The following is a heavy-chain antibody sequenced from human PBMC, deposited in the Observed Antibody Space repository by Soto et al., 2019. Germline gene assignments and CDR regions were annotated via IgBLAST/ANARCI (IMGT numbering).Heavy chain of an antibody. J-gene: IGHJ6*02. CDR3: AREDDYYYYYGMDV. CDR1: GGTFSSYA. V-gene: IGHV1-69*13. Sequence: ASVKVSCKASGGTFSSYAISWVRQAPGQGLEWMGGIIPIFGTANYAQKFQGRVTITADESTSTAYMELSSLRSEDTAVYYCAREDDYYYYYGMDVWGQGTTVTVSS. CDR2: IIPIFGTA.